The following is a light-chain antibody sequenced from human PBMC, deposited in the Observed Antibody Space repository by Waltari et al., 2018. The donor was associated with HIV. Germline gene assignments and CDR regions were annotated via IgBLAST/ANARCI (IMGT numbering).Light chain of an antibody. J-gene: IGKJ4*01. CDR1: QNIHNY. V-gene: IGKV1-5*03. Sequence: DIKMTQSPSTLSASVGDRITITCRASQNIHNYLAWYQQKPGKAPKLLVYKASYLQTGVPQRFSGLGSGTDFSLTISSLQADDFATYYCQQYNHYPMTFGGGTQVEI. CDR3: QQYNHYPMT. CDR2: KAS.